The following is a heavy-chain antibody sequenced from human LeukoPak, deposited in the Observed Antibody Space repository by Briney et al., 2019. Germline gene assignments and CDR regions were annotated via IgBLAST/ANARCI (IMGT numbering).Heavy chain of an antibody. CDR3: ARDTGIAAAAPRWFDP. Sequence: GASVKVSCKASGYTFTSYGIRWGRQAPGQGLEGWGGISAYNGNTNYAQKLQGRVTITTDTSTSTAYMELRSLRSDDTAVYYCARDTGIAAAAPRWFDPWGQGTLVTVSS. CDR1: GYTFTSYG. CDR2: ISAYNGNT. J-gene: IGHJ5*02. D-gene: IGHD6-13*01. V-gene: IGHV1-18*04.